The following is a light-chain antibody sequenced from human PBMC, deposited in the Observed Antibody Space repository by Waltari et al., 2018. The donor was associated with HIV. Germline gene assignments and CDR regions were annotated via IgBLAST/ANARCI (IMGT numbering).Light chain of an antibody. J-gene: IGKJ4*01. Sequence: EIVMTQSPVTLSVSPGDRASLSCRASQSISNNLAWYQHKPGQAPRLLIYGASTRATGIRARFSGSGSGTDFTLSISSLQSEDFAVDYCQQYNKWPPLTFGGGTKVEIK. CDR1: QSISNN. V-gene: IGKV3-15*01. CDR3: QQYNKWPPLT. CDR2: GAS.